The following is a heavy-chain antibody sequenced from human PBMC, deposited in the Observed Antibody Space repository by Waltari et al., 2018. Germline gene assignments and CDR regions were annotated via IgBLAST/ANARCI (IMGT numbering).Heavy chain of an antibody. Sequence: QLQLQESGSGLVKPSQTLSLTCAVSGGSISSGGYSWSRIRQPPGKGLEWIGYIYHSGSTDYNPSLKSRVTISVDRSKNQFSLKLSSVTAADTAVYYCARESLTGCFDYWGQGTLVTVSS. CDR1: GGSISSGGYS. V-gene: IGHV4-30-2*01. CDR2: IYHSGST. J-gene: IGHJ4*02. CDR3: ARESLTGCFDY. D-gene: IGHD2-15*01.